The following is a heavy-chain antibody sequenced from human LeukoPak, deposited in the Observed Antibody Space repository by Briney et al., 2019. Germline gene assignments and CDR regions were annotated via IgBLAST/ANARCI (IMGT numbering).Heavy chain of an antibody. CDR2: IRSKANSYAT. D-gene: IGHD2-2*01. Sequence: GGSLKLSCAASGFTFSDPTMHWVRQASGKGLEWVGRIRSKANSYATAYAASVRGRFTISRDDSKNTAYLQMNSLKTEDTAVYYCTRFLGYCSSTSCSNWFDPWGQGTLVTVSS. V-gene: IGHV3-73*01. J-gene: IGHJ5*02. CDR1: GFTFSDPT. CDR3: TRFLGYCSSTSCSNWFDP.